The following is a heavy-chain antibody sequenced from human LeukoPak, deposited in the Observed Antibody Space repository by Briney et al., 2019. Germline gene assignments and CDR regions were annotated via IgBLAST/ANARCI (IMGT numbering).Heavy chain of an antibody. CDR2: ISSSSSYM. CDR3: ASRQGGVLFFDY. CDR1: GFTFSSYS. D-gene: IGHD3-16*01. Sequence: PGGSLRLSCAASGFTFSSYSMNWVRQAPGKGLEWVSSISSSSSYMYYADSVKGRFTISRDNAKNSLYLQMNSLRAEDTAVYYCASRQGGVLFFDYWGQGALVTVSS. V-gene: IGHV3-21*01. J-gene: IGHJ4*02.